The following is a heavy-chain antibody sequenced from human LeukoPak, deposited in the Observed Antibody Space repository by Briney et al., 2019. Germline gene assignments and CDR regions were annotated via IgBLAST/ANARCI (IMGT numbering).Heavy chain of an antibody. Sequence: SETLSLTCNVSGGSISTYYWSWIRQPPGKGLEWIGYIYYSGTTNYNPSLKSRVTISVDTSKNQFSLKLSSVTAADTAVYYCARLRYSSGQDYWGQGTLVTVSS. D-gene: IGHD6-19*01. CDR1: GGSISTYY. CDR3: ARLRYSSGQDY. J-gene: IGHJ4*02. CDR2: IYYSGTT. V-gene: IGHV4-59*01.